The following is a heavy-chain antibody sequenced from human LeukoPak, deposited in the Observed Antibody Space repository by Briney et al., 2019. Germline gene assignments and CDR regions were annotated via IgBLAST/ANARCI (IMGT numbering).Heavy chain of an antibody. V-gene: IGHV1-18*04. D-gene: IGHD6-13*01. CDR1: GYTFTGYY. CDR3: ARAYSSSWSYFDY. CDR2: ISAYNGNT. Sequence: ASVKVSCKASGYTFTGYYMHWVRQAPGQGLEWMGWISAYNGNTNYAQKLQGRVTMTTDTSTSTAYMELRSLRSDDTAVYYCARAYSSSWSYFDYWGQGTLVTVSS. J-gene: IGHJ4*02.